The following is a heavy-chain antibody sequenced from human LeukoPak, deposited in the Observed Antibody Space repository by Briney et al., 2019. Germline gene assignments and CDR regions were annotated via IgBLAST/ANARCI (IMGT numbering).Heavy chain of an antibody. V-gene: IGHV1-46*01. CDR1: GYTFTSYY. Sequence: GASVKVSCTASGYTFTSYYMHWVRQAPGQGLEWMGIINPSGGSTSYAQKFQGRVTMTRDTSTSTVYMELSSLRSEDTAVYYCARAAYRRDGYNSYFFDYWGQGTLVTVSS. CDR2: INPSGGST. D-gene: IGHD5-24*01. CDR3: ARAAYRRDGYNSYFFDY. J-gene: IGHJ4*02.